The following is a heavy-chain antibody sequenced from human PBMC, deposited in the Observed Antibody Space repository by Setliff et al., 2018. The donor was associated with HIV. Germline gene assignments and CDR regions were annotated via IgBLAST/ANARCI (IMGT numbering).Heavy chain of an antibody. CDR1: GASIRTYY. J-gene: IGHJ6*03. D-gene: IGHD3-10*01. CDR2: AYHSGST. V-gene: IGHV4-59*12. Sequence: SETLSLTCTVSGASIRTYYWGWIRQPPGKGLEWVGHAYHSGSTNYNPSLRSRVTMSVDKSNNQFSLKLSSVTAADTAVYYCARDYYDDTYYSPGIYYLYYMDVWDKGTTVTVSS. CDR3: ARDYYDDTYYSPGIYYLYYMDV.